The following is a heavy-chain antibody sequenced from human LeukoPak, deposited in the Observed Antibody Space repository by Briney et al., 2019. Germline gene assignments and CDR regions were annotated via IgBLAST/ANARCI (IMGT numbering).Heavy chain of an antibody. Sequence: SETLSLTCTVSGGPLSAYYWTWIRQPPGKGLEWIGYIYDTGNTNYNPSLKSRVTMSVDTSKNQFSLKLTSVTAADTAVYYCASGETGSTLGGYWGQGTLGTVSS. D-gene: IGHD1-1*01. V-gene: IGHV4-59*01. CDR3: ASGETGSTLGGY. CDR2: IYDTGNT. J-gene: IGHJ4*02. CDR1: GGPLSAYY.